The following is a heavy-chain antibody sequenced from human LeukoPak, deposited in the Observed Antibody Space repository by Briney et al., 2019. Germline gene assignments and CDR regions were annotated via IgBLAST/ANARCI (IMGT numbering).Heavy chain of an antibody. CDR2: IIPIFGTA. Sequence: SVKVSCKASGGTFSSYAISWVRQAPGQGLEWMGGIIPIFGTANYAQKFQGRVTITADESTSTAYMELSSLRSEDTAVYYCARAWRPITIFGVAPRGFDYWGQGTLVTVSS. V-gene: IGHV1-69*13. CDR3: ARAWRPITIFGVAPRGFDY. D-gene: IGHD3-3*01. CDR1: GGTFSSYA. J-gene: IGHJ4*02.